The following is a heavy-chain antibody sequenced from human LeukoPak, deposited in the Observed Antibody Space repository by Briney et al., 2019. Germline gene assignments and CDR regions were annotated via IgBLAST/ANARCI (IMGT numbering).Heavy chain of an antibody. CDR3: ARGGLTIFGVVNFDY. V-gene: IGHV1-69*13. CDR1: GGTFSSYA. CDR2: IIPIFGTA. J-gene: IGHJ4*02. Sequence: SVKVSCKASGGTFSSYAINWVRQAPGQGLEWMGGIIPIFGTANYAQKFQDRVTITADESTSTAYMELSSLRSDDTAVYYCARGGLTIFGVVNFDYWGQGTLVTVSS. D-gene: IGHD3-3*01.